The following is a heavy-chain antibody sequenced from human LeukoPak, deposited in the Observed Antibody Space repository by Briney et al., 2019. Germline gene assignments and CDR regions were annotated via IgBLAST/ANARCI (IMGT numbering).Heavy chain of an antibody. Sequence: ASVKVSCKASGYTFTSYDINWVRRATGQGLEWMGWMNPNSGNTGYAQKFQGRVTMTRNTSISTAYMELSSLRSEDTAVYYCARAGTKHYYKLFDYWGQGTLVTVSS. V-gene: IGHV1-8*01. CDR2: MNPNSGNT. J-gene: IGHJ4*02. D-gene: IGHD1/OR15-1a*01. CDR3: ARAGTKHYYKLFDY. CDR1: GYTFTSYD.